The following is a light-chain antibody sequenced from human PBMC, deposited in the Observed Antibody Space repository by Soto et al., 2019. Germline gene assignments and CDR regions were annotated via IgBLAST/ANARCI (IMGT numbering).Light chain of an antibody. CDR1: QSVRNN. CDR2: YAS. CDR3: QQYNNWPPIT. Sequence: EIMMTQSPATLSVSPGERATLSCRASQSVRNNLAWYQHKPGQAPRLLIYYASTRATGIPARFSGSGSGTEFTLTISSPQSEDVALYYCQQYNNWPPITFGQGTRLEIK. J-gene: IGKJ5*01. V-gene: IGKV3-15*01.